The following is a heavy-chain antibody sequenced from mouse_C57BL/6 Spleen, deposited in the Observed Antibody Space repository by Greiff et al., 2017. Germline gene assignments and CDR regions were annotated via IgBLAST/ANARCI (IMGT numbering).Heavy chain of an antibody. CDR2: INYDGSST. CDR1: GFTFSDYY. D-gene: IGHD2-1*01. V-gene: IGHV5-16*01. CDR3: ARDRVTAPFDC. Sequence: DVKLVESEGGLVQPGSSMKLSCTASGFTFSDYYMAWVRQVPEKGLEWVANINYDGSSTYYLDSLKSRFTISRDNAKNILYLQMSSLKSEDTATYYCARDRVTAPFDCWGKGTTLTVSS. J-gene: IGHJ2*01.